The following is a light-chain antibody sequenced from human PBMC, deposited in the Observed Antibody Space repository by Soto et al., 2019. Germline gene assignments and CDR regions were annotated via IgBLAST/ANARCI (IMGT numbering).Light chain of an antibody. CDR3: SSFGGSNDVL. V-gene: IGLV2-8*01. J-gene: IGLJ2*01. Sequence: QSALTQPPSASGSPGQSVTISCTGTSSDVGGYKFVSWYQQHPGKAPRLIIYEVNRRPSGVPDRFSGSKSGNTASLTVSGLQDEDEADYYCSSFGGSNDVLFGGGTKVTVL. CDR1: SSDVGGYKF. CDR2: EVN.